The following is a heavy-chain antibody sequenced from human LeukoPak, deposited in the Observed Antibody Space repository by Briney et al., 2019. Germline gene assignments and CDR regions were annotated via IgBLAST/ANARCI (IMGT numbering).Heavy chain of an antibody. CDR2: ISSSSSYI. CDR1: GLTFSSYS. CDR3: AREWGRRDYFDY. D-gene: IGHD3-10*01. Sequence: GGSLRLSCAASGLTFSSYSMNWVRQAPGKGLEWVSSISSSSSYIYYADSVKGRFTISRDNAKNSLYLQMNSLRAEDTAVYYCAREWGRRDYFDYWGQGTLVTVSS. V-gene: IGHV3-21*01. J-gene: IGHJ4*02.